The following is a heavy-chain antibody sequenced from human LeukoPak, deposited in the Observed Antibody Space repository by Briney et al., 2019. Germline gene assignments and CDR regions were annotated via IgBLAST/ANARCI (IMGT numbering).Heavy chain of an antibody. Sequence: ASVKVPCKVPGYTLTELSMHWVRQAPGKGLEWMGGFDPEDGETIYAQKFQGRVTMTEDTSTDTAYMELSSLRSEDTAVYYCATGPRITMYVKWGQGTLVTVSS. CDR1: GYTLTELS. J-gene: IGHJ4*02. CDR2: FDPEDGET. V-gene: IGHV1-24*01. D-gene: IGHD3-10*02. CDR3: ATGPRITMYVK.